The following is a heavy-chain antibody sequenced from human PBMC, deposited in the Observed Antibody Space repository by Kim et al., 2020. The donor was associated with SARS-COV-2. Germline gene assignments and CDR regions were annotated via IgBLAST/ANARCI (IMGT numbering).Heavy chain of an antibody. Sequence: SETLSLTCTVSGGSISSSSYYWGWIRQPPGKGLEWIGSIYYSGSTYYNPSLKSRVTISVDTSKNQFSLKLSSVTAADTAVYYCARRFESEQQLTPFDYWGQGTLVTVSS. V-gene: IGHV4-39*01. D-gene: IGHD6-13*01. CDR2: IYYSGST. J-gene: IGHJ4*02. CDR3: ARRFESEQQLTPFDY. CDR1: GGSISSSSYY.